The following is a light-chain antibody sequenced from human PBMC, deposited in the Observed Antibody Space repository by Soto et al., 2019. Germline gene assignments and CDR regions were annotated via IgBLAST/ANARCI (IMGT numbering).Light chain of an antibody. CDR1: QSVSSD. V-gene: IGKV3-11*01. Sequence: EIVLTQSPATLCLSPGERATLSCRASQSVSSDLAWYQQKPGQAPRLLIYDASNRATGIPARFSGSGSGTDFTLTISSLEPEDFAVYYCQQRSNWPPWTFGQGTKV. CDR3: QQRSNWPPWT. J-gene: IGKJ1*01. CDR2: DAS.